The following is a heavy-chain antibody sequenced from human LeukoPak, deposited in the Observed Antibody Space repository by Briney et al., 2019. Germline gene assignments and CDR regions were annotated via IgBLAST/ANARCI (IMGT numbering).Heavy chain of an antibody. CDR3: ARGWSPLSFDY. Sequence: SETLSLTCAVYGGSFSAYYWSWIRQPPGKGLEWIGEINHSGSTNYNPSLKSRLTISVDTSKNQFSLKLSSVTAADTAVYYCARGWSPLSFDYWGQGTLVTVSS. CDR1: GGSFSAYY. J-gene: IGHJ4*02. D-gene: IGHD2-8*02. CDR2: INHSGST. V-gene: IGHV4-34*01.